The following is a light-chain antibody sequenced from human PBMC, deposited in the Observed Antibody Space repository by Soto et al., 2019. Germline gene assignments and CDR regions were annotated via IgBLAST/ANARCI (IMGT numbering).Light chain of an antibody. J-gene: IGLJ1*01. CDR2: EVA. CDR3: SSYAGSSNV. V-gene: IGLV2-8*01. CDR1: SSDIGSYNY. Sequence: QSVLTQPASVSGSPGQSITISCTGTSSDIGSYNYVSWYQQHPGKAPKRMIYEVANRPSGVPDRFSGSKSGNTASLTVSGLQAEDEADYYCSSYAGSSNVFGTGTKLTVL.